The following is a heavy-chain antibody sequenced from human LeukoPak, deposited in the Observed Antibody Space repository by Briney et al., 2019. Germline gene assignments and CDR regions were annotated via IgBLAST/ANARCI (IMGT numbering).Heavy chain of an antibody. D-gene: IGHD2-2*01. J-gene: IGHJ4*02. V-gene: IGHV3-30*18. CDR1: GFTFSSYG. CDR2: ISYDGSNK. Sequence: GRSLRLSCAASGFTFSSYGMHWVRQAPGKGLEWVAVISYDGSNKYYADSVKGRFTISRDNSKNTLYLQMNSLRAEDTAVYYCAKGDGGLGSAAMMGIDYWGQGTLVTVSS. CDR3: AKGDGGLGSAAMMGIDY.